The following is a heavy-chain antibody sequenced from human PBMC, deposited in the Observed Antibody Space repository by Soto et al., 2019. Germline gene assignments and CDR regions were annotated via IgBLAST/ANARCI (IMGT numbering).Heavy chain of an antibody. CDR3: ATNYGSGSAAFAS. Sequence: QVQLVQSGPEMKKPGSSVRVSCTASGDTFSRYTISWVRQAPGQGLEWMGRIIPMLSMSNHARNFQGRVTITADRSRSTACMVLSGLTSGDTAMYFCATNYGSGSAAFASWGQGTLVTVSS. V-gene: IGHV1-69*02. D-gene: IGHD3-10*01. J-gene: IGHJ4*02. CDR1: GDTFSRYT. CDR2: IIPMLSMS.